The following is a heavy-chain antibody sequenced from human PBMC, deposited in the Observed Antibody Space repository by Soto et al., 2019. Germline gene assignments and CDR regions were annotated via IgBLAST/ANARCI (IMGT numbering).Heavy chain of an antibody. V-gene: IGHV3-53*01. D-gene: IGHD1-1*01. CDR3: PKGNLEGLDF. CDR2: IYSGGDI. Sequence: ELQVVESGGGLIHPGGSLRLSCGASGFTVNSNYMSWVRQAPGKGLEWVSVIYSGGDIYYADSVKGRFTISRDDSKNTVYLQMNSLRADDAAIYYCPKGNLEGLDFWGQGTLVSVSS. CDR1: GFTVNSNY. J-gene: IGHJ4*02.